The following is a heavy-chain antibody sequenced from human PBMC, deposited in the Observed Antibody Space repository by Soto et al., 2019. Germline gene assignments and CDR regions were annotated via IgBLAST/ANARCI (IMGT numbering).Heavy chain of an antibody. D-gene: IGHD3-16*01. CDR1: GFTFSGYA. V-gene: IGHV3-23*01. CDR2: ISSRGDST. CDR3: ANYDYTGYFDF. Sequence: PGGSLRLSCAASGFTFSGYAMRWVRQAPGKGLEWISVISSRGDSTDYADSVKGRFTVSRDDSKNTLYLQMNSLRAEDTAVYYCANYDYTGYFDFWGQGILVTVSS. J-gene: IGHJ4*02.